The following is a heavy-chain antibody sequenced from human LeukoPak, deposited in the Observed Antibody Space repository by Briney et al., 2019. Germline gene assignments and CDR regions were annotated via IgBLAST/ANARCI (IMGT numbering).Heavy chain of an antibody. CDR1: GFTLSRYW. CDR2: INSDGSST. V-gene: IGHV3-74*01. J-gene: IGHJ3*02. Sequence: GGSLRLSCAASGFTLSRYWMHWVRQAPGKGLVWVSRINSDGSSTNYADSVKGRFTISRDNAKNSLYLQMNSLRAEDTAVYYCARGVYSSAYWAFDIWGQGTMVTVSS. D-gene: IGHD6-25*01. CDR3: ARGVYSSAYWAFDI.